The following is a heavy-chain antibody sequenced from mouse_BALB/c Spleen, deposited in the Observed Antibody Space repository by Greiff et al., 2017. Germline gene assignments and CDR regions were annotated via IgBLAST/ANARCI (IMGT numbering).Heavy chain of an antibody. D-gene: IGHD2-2*01. CDR2: IRNKANDYTT. Sequence: EVKLVESGGGLVQPGGSLRLSCATSGFTFTDYYMSWVRQPPGKALEWLGFIRNKANDYTTEYSASVKGRFIVSRDTYQSILYLQMNALRAEDTAIYCGAKDATYGYPDYWGQGTTLTVSS. J-gene: IGHJ2*01. CDR3: AKDATYGYPDY. V-gene: IGHV7-3*02. CDR1: GFTFTDYY.